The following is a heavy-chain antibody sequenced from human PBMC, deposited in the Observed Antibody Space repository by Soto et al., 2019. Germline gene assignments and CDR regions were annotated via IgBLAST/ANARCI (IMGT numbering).Heavy chain of an antibody. Sequence: EVQLVESGGGLVQPGRSLRLSCAASGFTFDDYAMHWVRQAPGKGLEWVSGISWNSGSIGYADSVKGRFTISRDNAKNSLYLQRNSLRAEDTALYYCAKDAGYSSGWSYFDYWGQGTLVTVSS. CDR3: AKDAGYSSGWSYFDY. J-gene: IGHJ4*02. D-gene: IGHD6-19*01. V-gene: IGHV3-9*01. CDR1: GFTFDDYA. CDR2: ISWNSGSI.